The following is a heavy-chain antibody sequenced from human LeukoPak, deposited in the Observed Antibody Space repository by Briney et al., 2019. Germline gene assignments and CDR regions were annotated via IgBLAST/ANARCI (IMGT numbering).Heavy chain of an antibody. J-gene: IGHJ3*02. V-gene: IGHV3-7*01. D-gene: IGHD5-12*01. Sequence: GGSLRLSCATSGFTFSNYWMSWVRQAPGKGLEWVANIKEDGSEKYYVESVKGRFTISRDNAKTSLYLQMNSLRAEDTAVYYCARDIVATVSPDDAFDIWGQGTMVTVSS. CDR2: IKEDGSEK. CDR3: ARDIVATVSPDDAFDI. CDR1: GFTFSNYW.